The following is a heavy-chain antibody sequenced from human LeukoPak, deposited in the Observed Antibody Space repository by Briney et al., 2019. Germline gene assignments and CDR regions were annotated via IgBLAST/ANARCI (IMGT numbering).Heavy chain of an antibody. CDR3: AKVARSGSYYYYFDY. V-gene: IGHV3-23*01. Sequence: GGSLRLSCAASGFTFSSYAMSWVRQAPGKGLEWVSAISGSGGSTYYADSVEGRFTISRDNSKNTLYLQMNSLRAEDTAVYYCAKVARSGSYYYYFDYWGQGTLVTVSS. D-gene: IGHD1-26*01. J-gene: IGHJ4*02. CDR1: GFTFSSYA. CDR2: ISGSGGST.